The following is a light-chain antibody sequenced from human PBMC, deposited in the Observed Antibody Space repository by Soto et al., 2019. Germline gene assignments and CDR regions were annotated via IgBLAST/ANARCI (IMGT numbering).Light chain of an antibody. J-gene: IGLJ1*01. V-gene: IGLV2-23*02. CDR1: SSDVGTYNL. Sequence: QSALTQPASVSGSPGQSITISCSGTSSDVGTYNLVSWYQQYPGKAPRLMIYEVTKRPSGVSNRFSGSKSGNTASLTISGLQSEDEADYYCCSYAGSSSSIFGTGTKVTVL. CDR3: CSYAGSSSSI. CDR2: EVT.